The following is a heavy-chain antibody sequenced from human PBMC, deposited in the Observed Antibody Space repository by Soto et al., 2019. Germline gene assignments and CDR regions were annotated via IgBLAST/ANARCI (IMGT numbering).Heavy chain of an antibody. J-gene: IGHJ4*01. CDR2: ITPSSGST. V-gene: IGHV1-46*01. CDR3: ARAVSTKTATIDY. CDR1: GYTFTTYY. Sequence: QVQLVQSGAEVKNPGASVKVSCKAYGYTFTTYYMHCLRQARGQGLEWMGIITPSSGSTRNEQKFQDRVTMTRDTFTGTVYKEWGSLRSEDTAVYYCARAVSTKTATIDYWGHGTLVTVSS. D-gene: IGHD4-17*01.